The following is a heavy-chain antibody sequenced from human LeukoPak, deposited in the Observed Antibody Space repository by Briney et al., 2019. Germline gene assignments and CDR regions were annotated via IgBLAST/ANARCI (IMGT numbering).Heavy chain of an antibody. CDR3: AKDPTFVVVPAAAFDY. D-gene: IGHD2-2*01. J-gene: IGHJ4*02. V-gene: IGHV3-30*02. CDR2: IRYDGSNK. Sequence: GGSLRLSCAASGFTFSSYGMHWVRQAPGKGLEWVAFIRYDGSNKYYADSVKCRFTISRDNSKNTLYLQMNSLRAEDTAVYYCAKDPTFVVVPAAAFDYWGQGTLVTVSS. CDR1: GFTFSSYG.